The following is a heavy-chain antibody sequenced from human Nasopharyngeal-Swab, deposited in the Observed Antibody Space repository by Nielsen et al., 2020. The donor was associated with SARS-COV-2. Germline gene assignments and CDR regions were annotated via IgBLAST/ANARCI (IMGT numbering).Heavy chain of an antibody. CDR1: GGSISSSSYY. V-gene: IGHV4-39*01. Sequence: SETLSLTCTVSGGSISSSSYYWGWLRQPPGKGLEWIGSIYYSGSTYYNPSLKSRVTISVDTSKNQFSLKLSSVTAADTAVYYCAPLGRHTIFGVVNDYWGQGTLVTVSS. D-gene: IGHD3-3*01. CDR3: APLGRHTIFGVVNDY. J-gene: IGHJ4*02. CDR2: IYYSGST.